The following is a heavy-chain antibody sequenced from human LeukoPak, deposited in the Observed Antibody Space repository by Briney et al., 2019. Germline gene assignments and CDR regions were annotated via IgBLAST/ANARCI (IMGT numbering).Heavy chain of an antibody. J-gene: IGHJ3*02. CDR1: GFTFSSYG. CDR3: AKEKGSGWVHGAFDI. CDR2: ISYDGSNK. Sequence: PGRSLRLSCAASGFTFSSYGMHWVRQAPGKGLEWVAVISYDGSNKYCADSVKGRFTISRDNSKNTLYLQMNSLRAEDTAVYYCAKEKGSGWVHGAFDIWGQGTMVTVSS. D-gene: IGHD6-19*01. V-gene: IGHV3-30*18.